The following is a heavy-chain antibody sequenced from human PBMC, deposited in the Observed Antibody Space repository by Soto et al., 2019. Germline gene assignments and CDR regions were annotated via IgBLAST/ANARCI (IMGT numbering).Heavy chain of an antibody. V-gene: IGHV4-30-2*01. J-gene: IGHJ2*01. D-gene: IGHD3-10*01. CDR1: GGSITTDGYS. CDR2: IYHSGTT. Sequence: QLQLQESGSGLVKPSQTLSLSCAVSGGSITTDGYSWSWIRQPPGKGLEWIGYIYHSGTTYYNPSLESRVTISVDRSKNQFSLKLTSVTAADTAVCYCARDPFYGSRPYWYFDLWGRGTLVTVSS. CDR3: ARDPFYGSRPYWYFDL.